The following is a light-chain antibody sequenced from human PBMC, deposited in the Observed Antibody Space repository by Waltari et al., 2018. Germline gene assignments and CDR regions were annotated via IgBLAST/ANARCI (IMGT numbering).Light chain of an antibody. CDR2: LGS. V-gene: IGKV2-28*01. CDR1: QGLLHSEGHIL. CDR3: MQGLQTPT. Sequence: DIVLTQSPLSLPVTPGAPASISCRSSQGLLHSEGHILLDWYLQKPGQSQQLLIYLGSHRASGVPDRFSGSGSGTDFTLEISRVEAEDVGVYFCMQGLQTPTFGQGTRL. J-gene: IGKJ5*01.